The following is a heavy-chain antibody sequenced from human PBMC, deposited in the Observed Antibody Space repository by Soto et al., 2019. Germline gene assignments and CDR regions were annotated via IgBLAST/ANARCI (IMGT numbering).Heavy chain of an antibody. Sequence: TGGSLRLSCAASGFTFNSPSLHWVRQGPDKGLEWVAVVSFDGKVTYYADSVKGRFTVSRDNSKNTIYLQANSLRAEDTAVYYCAREPYGDSQYFDYWGQGTPVTVSS. CDR1: GFTFNSPS. V-gene: IGHV3-30*04. CDR3: AREPYGDSQYFDY. CDR2: VSFDGKVT. D-gene: IGHD2-21*02. J-gene: IGHJ4*02.